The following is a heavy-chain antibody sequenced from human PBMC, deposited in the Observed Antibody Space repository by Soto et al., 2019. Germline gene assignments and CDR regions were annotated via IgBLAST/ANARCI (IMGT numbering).Heavy chain of an antibody. Sequence: EGSLRLSCAASGFMFSAYWMSWVRQAPGKGLEWVANIHGDGGKIYYVDSVKGRFTISRDNAKRSLYLQMNSLRAEDTAVYYCARDFYGGYTYGPGDYWGQGALVTVSS. CDR3: ARDFYGGYTYGPGDY. J-gene: IGHJ4*02. CDR2: IHGDGGKI. V-gene: IGHV3-7*01. D-gene: IGHD5-18*01. CDR1: GFMFSAYW.